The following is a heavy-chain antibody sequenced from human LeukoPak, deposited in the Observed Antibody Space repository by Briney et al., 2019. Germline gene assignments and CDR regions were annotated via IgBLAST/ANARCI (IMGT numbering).Heavy chain of an antibody. J-gene: IGHJ6*02. CDR3: ARGLPNYYGMDV. CDR2: IKGDERST. V-gene: IGHV3-74*01. CDR1: GFTFSSYW. Sequence: GGSLRLSCAASGFTFSSYWLHWVRQAPGKGLVWVSRIKGDERSTNYADPVKGRFTISRDNAKNTVYLEMNSLRAEDTAVYYCARGLPNYYGMDVWGQGTTVTVSS.